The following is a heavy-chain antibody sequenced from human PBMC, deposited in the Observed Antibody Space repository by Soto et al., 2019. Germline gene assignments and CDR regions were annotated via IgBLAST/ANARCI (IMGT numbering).Heavy chain of an antibody. D-gene: IGHD2-2*01. V-gene: IGHV1-69*01. CDR3: AGKGSTRSIARGWSYGMDV. Sequence: QVQLVQSGAEGKKPGSSVKVSCTASGGTFSSYAISWVRQAPGQGLECMGGIIPIFGTANYAQKFQCRVTITADESTSPAYMELSSLRSEDTAVYYCAGKGSTRSIARGWSYGMDVWGQGTKVTVSS. CDR2: IIPIFGTA. CDR1: GGTFSSYA. J-gene: IGHJ6*02.